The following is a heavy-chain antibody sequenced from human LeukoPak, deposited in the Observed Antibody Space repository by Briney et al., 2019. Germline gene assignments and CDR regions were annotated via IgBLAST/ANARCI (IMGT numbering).Heavy chain of an antibody. CDR3: ARADSSGWYLYYYYYMDV. Sequence: RPGGSLRLSCAASGFTFSGSAMHWVRQASGKGLEWVGRIRSKANSYATAYAASVKGRFTISRDNAKNSLYLQMNSLRAEDTAVYYCARADSSGWYLYYYYYMDVWGKGTTVTVSS. V-gene: IGHV3-73*01. D-gene: IGHD6-19*01. CDR1: GFTFSGSA. J-gene: IGHJ6*03. CDR2: IRSKANSYAT.